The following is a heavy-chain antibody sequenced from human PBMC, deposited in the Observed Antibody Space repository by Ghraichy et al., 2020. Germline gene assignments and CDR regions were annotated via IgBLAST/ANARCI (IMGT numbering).Heavy chain of an antibody. V-gene: IGHV1-18*01. CDR1: GYTFTNYN. CDR2: INAQNGDT. CDR3: ARATHYYYGMDV. J-gene: IGHJ6*02. Sequence: ASVKVSCKASGYTFTNYNIAWVRQAPGQGLEWMGWINAQNGDTNYAQRVQDRVTMTTDTSTSTAYMDLRSLRPDDTAVYFCARATHYYYGMDVWPRDHGHRLL.